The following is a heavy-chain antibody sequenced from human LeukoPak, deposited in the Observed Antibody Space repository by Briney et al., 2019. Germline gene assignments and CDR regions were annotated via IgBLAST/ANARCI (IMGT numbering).Heavy chain of an antibody. J-gene: IGHJ4*02. CDR1: GLTFRNAW. CDR3: TRDPGGVIVPPSGGDY. V-gene: IGHV3-49*04. D-gene: IGHD2/OR15-2a*01. Sequence: PGGSLRLSCVASGLTFRNAWMTWVRQAPGKGLEWVGLIRIKAYGGTTEYAASVKGRFTISRDDSKSIAYLQMSSLKTEDTAIYYCTRDPGGVIVPPSGGDYWGQGTLVTVSS. CDR2: IRIKAYGGTT.